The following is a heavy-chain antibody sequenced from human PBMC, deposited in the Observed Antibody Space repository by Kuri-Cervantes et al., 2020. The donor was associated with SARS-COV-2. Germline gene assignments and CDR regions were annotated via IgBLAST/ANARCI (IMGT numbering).Heavy chain of an antibody. CDR1: GFTFSSYD. D-gene: IGHD2-21*01. CDR3: ARVAGEGPIYYYYMDV. V-gene: IGHV3-13*03. Sequence: GESLKISCAACGFTFSSYDMHWVRQATGKGLEWVPAIGTAGDTYYPGSVKGQFTISRENAKNTLYLQVNSLRDEDTAVYFCARVAGEGPIYYYYMDVWGKGTTVTVSS. CDR2: IGTAGDT. J-gene: IGHJ6*03.